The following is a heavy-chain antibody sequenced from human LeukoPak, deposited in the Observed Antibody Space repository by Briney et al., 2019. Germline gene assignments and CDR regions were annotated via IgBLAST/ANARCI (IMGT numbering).Heavy chain of an antibody. D-gene: IGHD7-27*01. Sequence: SETLSLTCTASGGSISSYYWSWIRQPPGKGLEWIGYIYYSGSTNYNPSLKSRVTISVKTSKNQFSLKRSSVTAADTAVYYCASRKLGNDYWGQGTLVTVSS. J-gene: IGHJ4*02. CDR3: ASRKLGNDY. CDR1: GGSISSYY. V-gene: IGHV4-59*12. CDR2: IYYSGST.